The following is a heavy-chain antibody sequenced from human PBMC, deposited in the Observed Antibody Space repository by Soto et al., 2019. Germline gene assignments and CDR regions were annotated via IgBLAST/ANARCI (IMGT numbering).Heavy chain of an antibody. CDR3: ARGGLDCSSGSCPPYYYYYMDV. J-gene: IGHJ6*03. Sequence: QVQLVQSGAEVKKPGASVKVSCKASGYTFTGYYMHWVRQAPGQGLEWMGWINPNSGGTNYAQKFQGWVTMTRDTSISTAYMELSRLRSDDTAVYYCARGGLDCSSGSCPPYYYYYMDVWGKGTTVTVSS. CDR1: GYTFTGYY. CDR2: INPNSGGT. V-gene: IGHV1-2*04. D-gene: IGHD2-15*01.